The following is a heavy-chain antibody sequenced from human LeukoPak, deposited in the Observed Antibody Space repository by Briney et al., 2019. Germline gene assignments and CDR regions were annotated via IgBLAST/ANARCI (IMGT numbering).Heavy chain of an antibody. CDR3: AKDLGGFYYGSGSPPGWFDP. D-gene: IGHD3-10*01. V-gene: IGHV3-23*01. CDR2: ISGSGGST. J-gene: IGHJ5*02. Sequence: PGGSLRLSCAASGFTFSSYAMSWVRQAPGKGLEWVSAISGSGGSTYYADSVKGRFTISRDNSKNTLYLQMNSLRAEDTAVYYCAKDLGGFYYGSGSPPGWFDPWGQGTLVTVSS. CDR1: GFTFSSYA.